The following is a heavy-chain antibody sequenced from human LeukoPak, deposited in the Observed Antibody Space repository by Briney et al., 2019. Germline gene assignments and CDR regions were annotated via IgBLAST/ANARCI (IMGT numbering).Heavy chain of an antibody. CDR1: GSHFTHYW. J-gene: IGHJ6*04. CDR2: IATSDTYN. CDR3: ARQTVRYFESGVIHSYYVMDV. Sequence: GAALMISLKASGSHFTHYWINWGRPMPGKGLGWVGRIATSDTYNKYCTSFEGHVTTAADKSINTVYLQWSSLKASDTAMYYCARQTVRYFESGVIHSYYVMDVWGKGTTVAVSS. V-gene: IGHV5-10-1*01. D-gene: IGHD3-10*01.